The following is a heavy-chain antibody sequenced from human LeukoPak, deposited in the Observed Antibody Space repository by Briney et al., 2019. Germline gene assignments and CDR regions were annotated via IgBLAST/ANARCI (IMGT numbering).Heavy chain of an antibody. CDR2: ISYDGSNK. D-gene: IGHD1-26*01. J-gene: IGHJ4*02. CDR3: ARDGIEGSYYFDY. CDR1: GFTFSSYA. V-gene: IGHV3-30-3*01. Sequence: PGRSLRLSCAASGFTFSSYAMHWVRQAPGKGLEWVAVISYDGSNKYYADSVKGRFTISRDNSKNTLYLQMNSLRAEDTAVYYCARDGIEGSYYFDYWGQGTLVTVSS.